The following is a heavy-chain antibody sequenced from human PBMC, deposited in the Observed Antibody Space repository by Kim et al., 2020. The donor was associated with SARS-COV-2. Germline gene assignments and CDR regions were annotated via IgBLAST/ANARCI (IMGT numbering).Heavy chain of an antibody. J-gene: IGHJ4*02. CDR2: ISDDGSNK. D-gene: IGHD3-10*01. CDR1: GFTFSTYA. CDR3: TRGYYGSGSLIDY. Sequence: GGSLRLSCAASGFTFSTYAIHWVRQAPGKGLEWVAVISDDGSNKYYADSVKGRFTISRDNSKNTLYLQMNSLRAEDTAVYYCTRGYYGSGSLIDYWGQGTLVTVSS. V-gene: IGHV3-30-3*01.